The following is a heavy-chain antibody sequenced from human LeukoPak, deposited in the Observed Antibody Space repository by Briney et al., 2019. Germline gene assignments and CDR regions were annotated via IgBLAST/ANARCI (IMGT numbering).Heavy chain of an antibody. CDR3: ARDSLGRFGTKLKGAFDI. CDR1: GFTFSSYA. D-gene: IGHD3-10*01. Sequence: GGSLRLSCAASGFTFSSYAMHWVRQAPGKGLEWVAVISYDGSNKYYADSVKGRFTISRDNSKNTLYLQMNSLRAEDTAVYYCARDSLGRFGTKLKGAFDIWGQGTMVTVSS. V-gene: IGHV3-30-3*01. CDR2: ISYDGSNK. J-gene: IGHJ3*02.